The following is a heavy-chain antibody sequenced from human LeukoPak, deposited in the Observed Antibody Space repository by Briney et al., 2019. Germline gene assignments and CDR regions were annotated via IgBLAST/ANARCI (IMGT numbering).Heavy chain of an antibody. V-gene: IGHV4-59*08. J-gene: IGHJ2*01. CDR3: ASGRTSLSFDL. D-gene: IGHD2-15*01. CDR2: IYYSGST. CDR1: GGSISSYY. Sequence: PSETLSLTCTVSGGSISSYYWSWVRQPPGKGLEWIGYIYYSGSTNYNPSLKSRVTISVDTSKNQFSPKLSSVTAADTAVYYCASGRTSLSFDLWGRGTLVTVSS.